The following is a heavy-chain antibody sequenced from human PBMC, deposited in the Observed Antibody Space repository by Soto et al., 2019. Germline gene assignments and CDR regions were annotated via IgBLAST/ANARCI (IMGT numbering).Heavy chain of an antibody. Sequence: SETLSLTCSIYSGSLSCYYWSWIRQPPGKGLEWIGEISQSGNTNYSPSLKSRVSISIDTSKKQFSLNLASVSAADTAVYYCERDPKVSGSSQTRPDFWGQGTLVT. V-gene: IGHV4-34*01. CDR2: ISQSGNT. J-gene: IGHJ4*02. CDR3: ERDPKVSGSSQTRPDF. CDR1: SGSLSCYY. D-gene: IGHD6-6*01.